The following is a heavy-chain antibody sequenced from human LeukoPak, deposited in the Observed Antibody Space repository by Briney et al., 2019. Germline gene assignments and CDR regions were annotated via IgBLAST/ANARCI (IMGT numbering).Heavy chain of an antibody. J-gene: IGHJ3*02. CDR1: GYSFTSYW. CDR3: ARSPNLLGIVGAFHPDAFDI. Sequence: GESLKITCKGSGYSFTSYWIGWVRQMPGKGLEWMGIIYPGDSDTRYSPSFQGQVTISADKSISTAYLQWSSLKASDTAMYYCARSPNLLGIVGAFHPDAFDIWGQGTMVTVSS. D-gene: IGHD1-26*01. V-gene: IGHV5-51*01. CDR2: IYPGDSDT.